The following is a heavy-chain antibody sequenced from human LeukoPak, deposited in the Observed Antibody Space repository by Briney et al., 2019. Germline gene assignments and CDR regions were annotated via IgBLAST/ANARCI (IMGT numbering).Heavy chain of an antibody. J-gene: IGHJ4*02. V-gene: IGHV3-20*03. Sequence: GGSLRLSSAASGFTFDDYRMSWVRQAPGKVLEWVSGTNWNVGSTGYADSVKVRFTISRDNAKNSLYLQMNSLRAEDTALYYSARLLHLVATLDSWGQGPLVTVSS. CDR1: GFTFDDYR. CDR2: TNWNVGST. D-gene: IGHD5-12*01. CDR3: ARLLHLVATLDS.